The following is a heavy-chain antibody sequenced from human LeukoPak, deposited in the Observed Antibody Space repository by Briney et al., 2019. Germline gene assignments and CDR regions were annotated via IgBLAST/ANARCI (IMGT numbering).Heavy chain of an antibody. CDR3: ASSMIVATQFDY. D-gene: IGHD3-22*01. CDR1: GGSISSYY. Sequence: SETLSLTCTVSGGSISSYYWSWIRQPPGKGLEWIGYIFYSGSTNYNPSLKSRVTISVDTSKNQFSLKLSSVTAADTAVYYCASSMIVATQFDYWGQGALVTVSS. V-gene: IGHV4-59*08. J-gene: IGHJ4*02. CDR2: IFYSGST.